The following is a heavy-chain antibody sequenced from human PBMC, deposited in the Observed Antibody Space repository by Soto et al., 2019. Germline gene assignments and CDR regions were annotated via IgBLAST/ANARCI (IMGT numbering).Heavy chain of an antibody. CDR3: ARVERGTATAVVDAFDI. J-gene: IGHJ3*02. V-gene: IGHV4-34*01. CDR2: MSHSGGT. CDR1: GGFVSSGSYY. D-gene: IGHD2-21*02. Sequence: QVQLQQWGAGLLKPSETLSLTCAVYGGFVSSGSYYWSLIRQPPGKGLEWIGEMSHSGGTHFQPSLKSRVTISVDTSKNQFSLKMSAVTAADTALYYCARVERGTATAVVDAFDIWGPGTIVTVSS.